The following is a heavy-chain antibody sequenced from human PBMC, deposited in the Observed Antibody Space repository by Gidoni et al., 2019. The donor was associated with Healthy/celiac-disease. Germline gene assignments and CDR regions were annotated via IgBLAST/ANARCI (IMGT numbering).Heavy chain of an antibody. Sequence: EVQLVQSGAEVKEPGESLKISCKGSGYSFTSYWIGWVRQLPGKGLEWMGIIDTGDTDARYSPSFHGQVTISADQSISTAYLQWSRLKASDTAMYYCARRPEYSSSWGFDYWGQGTLVTVSS. D-gene: IGHD6-6*01. J-gene: IGHJ4*02. V-gene: IGHV5-51*01. CDR2: IDTGDTDA. CDR1: GYSFTSYW. CDR3: ARRPEYSSSWGFDY.